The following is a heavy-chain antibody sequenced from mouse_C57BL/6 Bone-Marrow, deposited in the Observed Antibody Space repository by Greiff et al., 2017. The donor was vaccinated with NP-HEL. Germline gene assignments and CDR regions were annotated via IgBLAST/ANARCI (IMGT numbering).Heavy chain of an antibody. CDR1: GFTFSDYY. CDR2: ISNGGGST. Sequence: EVQGVESGGGLVQPGGSLKLSCAASGFTFSDYYMYWVRQTPEKRLEWVAYISNGGGSTYYPDTVKGRFTISRDNAKNTLYLQMSRLKSEDTAMYYCARHGSGSGSYYFDYWGQGTTLTVSS. CDR3: ARHGSGSGSYYFDY. J-gene: IGHJ2*01. D-gene: IGHD3-2*02. V-gene: IGHV5-12*01.